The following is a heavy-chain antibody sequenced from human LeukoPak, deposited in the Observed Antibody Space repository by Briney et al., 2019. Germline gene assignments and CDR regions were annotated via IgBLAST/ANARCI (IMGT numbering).Heavy chain of an antibody. V-gene: IGHV4-59*01. D-gene: IGHD2/OR15-2a*01. Sequence: SQTLSLTCAVSGGSIRSYYWSWIRQPPGKGLEWIGYIYYSGSTNYNPSLKSRVTISVDTSKNQFSLKLSSVTAADTAVYYCAGSGFGLLWGFDPWGQGTLVTVSS. J-gene: IGHJ5*02. CDR2: IYYSGST. CDR1: GGSIRSYY. CDR3: AGSGFGLLWGFDP.